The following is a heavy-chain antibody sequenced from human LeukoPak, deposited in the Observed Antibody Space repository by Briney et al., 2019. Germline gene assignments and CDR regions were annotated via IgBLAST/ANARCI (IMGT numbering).Heavy chain of an antibody. V-gene: IGHV1-18*01. CDR3: ARTSSTWYGGVGDY. D-gene: IGHD6-13*01. CDR2: ICAYNGNT. J-gene: IGHJ4*02. Sequence: VASVKVSCKASVYTFTSYGISWVRPAPGQGVECMGWICAYNGNTKNAQKLQGRVTMTTDTSTSTAYMELRSLRSDGTAVYYCARTSSTWYGGVGDYWGQGTLVTVSS. CDR1: VYTFTSYG.